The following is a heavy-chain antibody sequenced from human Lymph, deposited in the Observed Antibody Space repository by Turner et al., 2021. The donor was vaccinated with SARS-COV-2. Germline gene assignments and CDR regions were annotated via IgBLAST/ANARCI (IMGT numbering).Heavy chain of an antibody. J-gene: IGHJ6*02. V-gene: IGHV1-46*01. CDR2: INPSGGST. CDR1: GYTFTSYY. CDR3: ARDPPIQIWVDYFFYGMDV. Sequence: QVQLVQSGAEVKKPGASVKVSCKASGYTFTSYYMHWVRQAPGQGLEWMGIINPSGGSTSYAQKFQGRVTMTRDTSTSTVYMELSSLRSEDTAVYYCARDPPIQIWVDYFFYGMDVWGQGTTVTVSS. D-gene: IGHD5-18*01.